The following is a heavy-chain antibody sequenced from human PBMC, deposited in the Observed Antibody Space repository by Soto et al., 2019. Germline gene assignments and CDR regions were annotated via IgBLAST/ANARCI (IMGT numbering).Heavy chain of an antibody. D-gene: IGHD3-22*01. Sequence: GASVKVSCKASGGTFSSYAISWVRQAPGQGLEWMGGIIPIFGTANYAQKFQGRVTITADESTSTAYVELSSLRSEDTAVYYCASLYYYDSSGYYYFDYWGQGTLVTVSS. CDR3: ASLYYYDSSGYYYFDY. CDR1: GGTFSSYA. V-gene: IGHV1-69*13. J-gene: IGHJ4*02. CDR2: IIPIFGTA.